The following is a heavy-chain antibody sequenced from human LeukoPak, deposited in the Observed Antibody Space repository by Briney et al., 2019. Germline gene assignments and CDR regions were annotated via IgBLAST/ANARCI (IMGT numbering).Heavy chain of an antibody. Sequence: ASVKVSCKASGYTFTSYDINWVRQATGQGLEWMGWMNPNSGNTGYAQKFQGRVTITRNTSISTAYMELSSLRSEDTAVYYCARALRHYTSCFGYWGQGTLVTVSS. CDR1: GYTFTSYD. D-gene: IGHD2-2*01. J-gene: IGHJ4*02. CDR3: ARALRHYTSCFGY. V-gene: IGHV1-8*03. CDR2: MNPNSGNT.